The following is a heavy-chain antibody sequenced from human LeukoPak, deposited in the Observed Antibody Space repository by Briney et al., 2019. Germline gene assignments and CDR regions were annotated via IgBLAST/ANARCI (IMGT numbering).Heavy chain of an antibody. CDR2: ISAYNGNT. CDR1: GYTFTSYG. V-gene: IGHV1-18*04. Sequence: ASVKVSCKASGYTFTSYGISWVRQAPGQGLEWMGWISAYNGNTNYAQKLQGRVTMTTDTSTSTAYMELRSLRSDATAVYYSARERGRGYCSSTSCYWDYYYGMDVWGKGTTVTVSS. CDR3: ARERGRGYCSSTSCYWDYYYGMDV. J-gene: IGHJ6*04. D-gene: IGHD2-2*01.